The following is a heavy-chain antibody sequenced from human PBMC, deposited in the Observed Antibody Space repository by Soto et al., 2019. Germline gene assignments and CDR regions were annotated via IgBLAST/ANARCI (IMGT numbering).Heavy chain of an antibody. CDR1: GYTFTGYG. D-gene: IGHD3-22*01. V-gene: IGHV1-18*01. CDR3: ARDGSRYYDSSGLMWFY. Sequence: ASVKVSCKASGYTFTGYGISWVRQAPGQGLEWVGWISAHNGETRYAQSLQDRITMTTDTFTKTVYMELTRLTSDDTAVYYCARDGSRYYDSSGLMWFYWGQGTLVTVSS. CDR2: ISAHNGET. J-gene: IGHJ4*02.